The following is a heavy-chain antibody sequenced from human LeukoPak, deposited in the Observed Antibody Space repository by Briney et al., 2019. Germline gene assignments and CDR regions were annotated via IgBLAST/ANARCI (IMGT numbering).Heavy chain of an antibody. D-gene: IGHD3-22*01. J-gene: IGHJ4*02. CDR1: GFTFSSYT. V-gene: IGHV3-48*01. CDR3: ARGGDYYGW. CDR2: ISSSSSTI. Sequence: GGSLRLSCAASGFTFSSYTMSWVRQAPGKGLEWVSYISSSSSTIYCADSVKGRFTISRDNAKNSLYLQMNSLRAEDTAVYYCARGGDYYGWWGQGTLVTVSS.